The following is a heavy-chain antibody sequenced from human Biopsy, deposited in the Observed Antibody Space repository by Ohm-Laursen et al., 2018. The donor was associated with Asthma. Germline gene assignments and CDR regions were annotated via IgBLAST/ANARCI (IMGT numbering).Heavy chain of an antibody. V-gene: IGHV3-30*18. CDR3: AKDVFPGWELRRGPDY. CDR2: ISFDGSNK. J-gene: IGHJ4*02. CDR1: GFTFSNYG. Sequence: LRLSCTAPGFTFSNYGMHWVRQAPGKGLDWVAVISFDGSNKNYTDSVKGRFTISRDNSRNTLHLQMNSLRAEDTAVYYCAKDVFPGWELRRGPDYWGQGTLVTVSS. D-gene: IGHD1-26*01.